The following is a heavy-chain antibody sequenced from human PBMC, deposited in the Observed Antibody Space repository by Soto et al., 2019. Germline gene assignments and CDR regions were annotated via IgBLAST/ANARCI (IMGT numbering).Heavy chain of an antibody. J-gene: IGHJ6*03. CDR1: GYTFTSYG. CDR2: ISAYNGNT. V-gene: IGHV1-18*01. CDR3: ARVYCSGGSCYLGFGWYYYYMDV. Sequence: ASVKVSCKASGYTFTSYGISWVRQAPGQGLEWMGWISAYNGNTNYAQKLQGRVTMTTDTSTSTAYMELRSLRPDDTAVYYCARVYCSGGSCYLGFGWYYYYMDVWGKGTTVTVSS. D-gene: IGHD2-15*01.